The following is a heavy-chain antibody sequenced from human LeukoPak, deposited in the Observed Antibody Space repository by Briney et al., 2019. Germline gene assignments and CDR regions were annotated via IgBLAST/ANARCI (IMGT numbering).Heavy chain of an antibody. CDR2: ISSSSSYI. CDR3: ARGPQWLRKKPIDY. J-gene: IGHJ4*02. Sequence: GGSLRLSCAASGFTFSSYSMNWVRQAPGKGLEWVSSISSSSSYIYYADSVKGRFTISRDNAKNSLYLQMNSLRAEDTAVYYCARGPQWLRKKPIDYWAREPWSPSPQ. CDR1: GFTFSSYS. V-gene: IGHV3-21*01. D-gene: IGHD5-12*01.